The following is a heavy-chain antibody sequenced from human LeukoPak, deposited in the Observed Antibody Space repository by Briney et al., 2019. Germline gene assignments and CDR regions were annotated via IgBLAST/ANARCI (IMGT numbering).Heavy chain of an antibody. V-gene: IGHV3-30*02. CDR3: AKDGGRAALYYYYYMDV. CDR2: IRFDGSNT. D-gene: IGHD3-16*01. Sequence: GGSLRLSCAASGFTFSSYGMHWVRQAPGKGLEWVAFIRFDGSNTYYADSAKGRLTISRDNSKNTLYLQMNGLRAEDTAVYYCAKDGGRAALYYYYYMDVWGKGTTVTVSS. J-gene: IGHJ6*03. CDR1: GFTFSSYG.